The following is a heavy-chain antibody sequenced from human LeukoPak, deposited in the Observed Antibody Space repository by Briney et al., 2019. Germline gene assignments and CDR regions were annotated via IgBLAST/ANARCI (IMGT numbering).Heavy chain of an antibody. Sequence: GGSLRLSCAASGFTFSTYSMNWVRQAPGKGLEWLAYISGSGSDIYFADSVKGRFTISRDNAKNSLYLQMNSLRPEDTALYYCSTDPRLLMYWGHGTLVTVSS. CDR3: STDPRLLMY. CDR1: GFTFSTYS. CDR2: ISGSGSDI. J-gene: IGHJ4*01. V-gene: IGHV3-21*05. D-gene: IGHD2-8*01.